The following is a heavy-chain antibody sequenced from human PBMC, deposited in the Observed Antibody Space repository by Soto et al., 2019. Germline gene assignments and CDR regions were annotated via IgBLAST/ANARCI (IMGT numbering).Heavy chain of an antibody. V-gene: IGHV4-61*01. D-gene: IGHD1-1*01. J-gene: IGHJ5*02. CDR3: AREGRGLQHNWLSP. CDR1: GGSVSSGSYY. Sequence: SETLSLTCTVSGGSVSSGSYYWSWIRQPPGKGLEWIGYIYYSGSTNYNPSLKSRVTISVDTSKNQFSLKLSSVTAADTAVYYCAREGRGLQHNWLSPSAQRTLVPVSA. CDR2: IYYSGST.